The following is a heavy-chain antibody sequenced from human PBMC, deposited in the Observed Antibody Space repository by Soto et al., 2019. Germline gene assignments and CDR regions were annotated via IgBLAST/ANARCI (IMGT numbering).Heavy chain of an antibody. CDR1: GFTFSSYA. CDR3: ARDSFQQLLWHLKGWFDP. D-gene: IGHD2-2*01. V-gene: IGHV3-30-3*01. CDR2: ISYDGSNK. Sequence: GGSLRLSCAASGFTFSSYAMHWVRQAPGKGLEWVAVISYDGSNKYYADSVKGRFTISRDNSKNTLYLQMNSLRAEDTAVYYCARDSFQQLLWHLKGWFDPWGQGTLVTVSS. J-gene: IGHJ5*02.